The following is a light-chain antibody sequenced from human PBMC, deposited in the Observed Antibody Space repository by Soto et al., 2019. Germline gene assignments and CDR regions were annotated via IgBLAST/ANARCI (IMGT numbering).Light chain of an antibody. J-gene: IGKJ1*01. V-gene: IGKV3-15*01. Sequence: EIVMTQSPATLSLSPGERATLSCRASQSLGGQVAWYQQRPGQALRLLIYDVSTSATGIPARFIGSGSGTEITLTISSLQSEDFAFYWCQQHNFWPQTFGQGTEVEI. CDR3: QQHNFWPQT. CDR2: DVS. CDR1: QSLGGQ.